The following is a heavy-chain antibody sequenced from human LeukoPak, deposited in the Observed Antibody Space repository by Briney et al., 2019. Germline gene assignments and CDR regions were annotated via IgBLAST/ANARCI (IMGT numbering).Heavy chain of an antibody. CDR2: IYYTGST. CDR3: ATADCGGDCYLDFYYYGMDV. Sequence: SETLSLTCIVSGGSISSGGHYWGWIRQHPGKGLEWIGFIYYTGSTYYTPSLESRVAISVDTSKNQFSLKVTSVTAADTAVYYCATADCGGDCYLDFYYYGMDVWGQGTTVTVSS. J-gene: IGHJ6*02. V-gene: IGHV4-31*02. D-gene: IGHD2-21*02. CDR1: GGSISSGGHY.